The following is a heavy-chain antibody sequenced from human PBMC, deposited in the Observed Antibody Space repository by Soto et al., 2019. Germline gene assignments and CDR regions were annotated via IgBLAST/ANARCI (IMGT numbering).Heavy chain of an antibody. D-gene: IGHD2-2*01. Sequence: GGSLRLSCAASGFTFSSYSMNWVRQAPGKGLEWVSSISSSSSYIYYADSVKGRFTISRDNAKNSLYLQMNSLRAEDTAVYYCARGRIVVVPADYYYYMDVWGKGTTVTVSS. J-gene: IGHJ6*03. V-gene: IGHV3-21*01. CDR2: ISSSSSYI. CDR3: ARGRIVVVPADYYYYMDV. CDR1: GFTFSSYS.